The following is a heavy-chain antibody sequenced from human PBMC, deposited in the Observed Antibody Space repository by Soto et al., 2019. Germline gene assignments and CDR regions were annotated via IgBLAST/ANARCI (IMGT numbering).Heavy chain of an antibody. CDR3: ALDGESTGYYYFFSY. CDR2: MNAYNGDT. J-gene: IGHJ4*02. V-gene: IGHV1-18*01. D-gene: IGHD3-9*01. CDR1: GFTFTSSA. Sequence: GASVKVSCKASGFTFTSSAITWVRQAPGQGLERVGWMNAYNGDTKYEQKLQGRVTMTTDTSTSTAYLELRSLRSDDTAMYYCALDGESTGYYYFFSYWAQGTLDPVSS.